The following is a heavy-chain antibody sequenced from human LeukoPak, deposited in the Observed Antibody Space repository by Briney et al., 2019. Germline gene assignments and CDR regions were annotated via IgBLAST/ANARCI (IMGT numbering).Heavy chain of an antibody. CDR3: AKSYDSKVIGSLGWFDS. V-gene: IGHV4-59*01. CDR1: GGSISSYY. J-gene: IGHJ5*01. Sequence: PSETLSLTCTVSGGSISSYYWSWIRQPPGKGLEWIGYIYDSRNTNYNPSLKSRVTISIDTSKNQFSLNLSSVTAADTAVYYCAKSYDSKVIGSLGWFDSWGQGTLVTVSS. CDR2: IYDSRNT. D-gene: IGHD3-10*01.